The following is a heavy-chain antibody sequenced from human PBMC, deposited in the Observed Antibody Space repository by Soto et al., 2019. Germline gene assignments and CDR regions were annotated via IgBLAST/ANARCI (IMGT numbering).Heavy chain of an antibody. CDR2: ISKSDYT. Sequence: GGSLRLSCTVSGFAFNNYGISWVPQAPGKGLEWVSSISKSDYTYYSDSVKGRFTISRDNAKNSMSLQMNTLRVEDTAVYYCAREDSIIIPAVSDFWGQGTLVTVSS. CDR1: GFAFNNYG. J-gene: IGHJ4*02. CDR3: AREDSIIIPAVSDF. V-gene: IGHV3-21*01. D-gene: IGHD2-2*01.